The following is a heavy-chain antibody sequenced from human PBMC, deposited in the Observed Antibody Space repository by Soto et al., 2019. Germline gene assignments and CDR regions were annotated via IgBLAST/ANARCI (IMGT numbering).Heavy chain of an antibody. CDR2: IYFNGNS. J-gene: IGHJ4*02. Sequence: QLQLQESGPGLVKPSETLSLTCNVSGVSISATSYYWGWIRQPPGKGLEWSGTIYFNGNSFYTPSLKSRLTIAVDTYKNPFSLRLTSVTAADTAVYYCARQGPYWGQGTLVAVSS. CDR1: GVSISATSYY. V-gene: IGHV4-39*01. CDR3: ARQGPY.